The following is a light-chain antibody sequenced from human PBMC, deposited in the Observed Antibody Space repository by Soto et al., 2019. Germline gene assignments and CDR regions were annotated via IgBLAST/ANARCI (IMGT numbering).Light chain of an antibody. CDR1: NSNIGAGYD. Sequence: QSVLTQPPSVSGAPGQRVTISCTGSNSNIGAGYDVHWYQQLPGTAPKLLIYDNKNRPSGVPDRFSGSKSGTSASLAITGLQAEDEADYYCQSYDNSLSSNWVFGGGTKLTVL. V-gene: IGLV1-40*01. CDR2: DNK. J-gene: IGLJ3*02. CDR3: QSYDNSLSSNWV.